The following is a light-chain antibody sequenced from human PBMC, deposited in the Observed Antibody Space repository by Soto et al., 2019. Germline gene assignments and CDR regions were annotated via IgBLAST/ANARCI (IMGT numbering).Light chain of an antibody. CDR2: QDR. CDR3: QAWDSSTGVV. V-gene: IGLV3-1*01. CDR1: KLGDRF. J-gene: IGLJ2*01. Sequence: SYELTQPPSVSVSPGQTASITCSGDKLGDRFACWYQQKPGQAPVLVIYQDRRRPSGIPERFSGSNSGNTATLTIGGAQAMDEADYYCQAWDSSTGVVFGGGTKLTVL.